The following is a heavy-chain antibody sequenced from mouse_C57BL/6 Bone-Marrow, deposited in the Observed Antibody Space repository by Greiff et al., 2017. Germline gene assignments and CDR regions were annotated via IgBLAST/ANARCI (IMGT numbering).Heavy chain of an antibody. CDR1: GYTFTGHT. V-gene: IGHV1-78*01. CDR2: IYPRDGST. D-gene: IGHD1-1*01. CDR3: ASAKYYYGSRDY. J-gene: IGHJ2*01. Sequence: QVQLQQSDAELVKPGASVKISCKASGYTFTGHTIHWMKQRPGQGLEWIGYIYPRDGSTKYNEKFKGKATLTADKSSSTACMQLNNLTSEDSAVYFCASAKYYYGSRDYWGQGTTLTVSS.